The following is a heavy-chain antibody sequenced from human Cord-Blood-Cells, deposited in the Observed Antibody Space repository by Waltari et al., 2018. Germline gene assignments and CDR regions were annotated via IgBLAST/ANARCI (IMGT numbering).Heavy chain of an antibody. Sequence: QVQLVQSGAEVKKPGASVKVSCKASGYTFTSYDINWVRQATGQGLEWMGWLNPKSVNKSYAQKFQGRVTITRNTSISTAYMELSSRRSEDTAVYYCARGDRGVRGVINYWGQGTLVTVSS. J-gene: IGHJ4*02. CDR2: LNPKSVNK. V-gene: IGHV1-8*03. CDR1: GYTFTSYD. CDR3: ARGDRGVRGVINY. D-gene: IGHD3-10*01.